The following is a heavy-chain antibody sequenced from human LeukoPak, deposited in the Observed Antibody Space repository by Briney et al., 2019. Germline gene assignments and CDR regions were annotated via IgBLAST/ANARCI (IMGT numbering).Heavy chain of an antibody. V-gene: IGHV3-33*06. CDR1: GFTFSNYG. CDR2: TWYDGSNK. CDR3: AKDQYYYDSSGHYYPGYYGMDV. J-gene: IGHJ6*02. D-gene: IGHD3-22*01. Sequence: GRSLRLSCAASGFTFSNYGMHWVRQAPGKGLEWVAVTWYDGSNKYYADSVKGRFTISRDNSKNTLYLQMNSLRAEDTAVYYCAKDQYYYDSSGHYYPGYYGMDVWGQGTTVTVSS.